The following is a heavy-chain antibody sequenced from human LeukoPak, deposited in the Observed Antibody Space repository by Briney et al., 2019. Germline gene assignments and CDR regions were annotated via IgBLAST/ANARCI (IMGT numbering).Heavy chain of an antibody. CDR3: ARARKSYDFWSGYYGMVLDY. CDR2: ISSSSSYI. CDR1: GFTFSSYS. D-gene: IGHD3-3*01. J-gene: IGHJ4*02. Sequence: AGGSLRLSCAASGFTFSSYSMNWVRQAPGKGLEWVSSISSSSSYIYYADSVKGRFTISRDNAKNSLYLQMNSLRAEDTAVYYCARARKSYDFWSGYYGMVLDYWGQGTLVTVSS. V-gene: IGHV3-21*01.